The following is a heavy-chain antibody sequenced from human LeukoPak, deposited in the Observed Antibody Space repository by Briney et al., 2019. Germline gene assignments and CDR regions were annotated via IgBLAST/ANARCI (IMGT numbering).Heavy chain of an antibody. J-gene: IGHJ4*02. CDR2: ISGSGGST. D-gene: IGHD3-3*01. CDR1: GFTVSSNS. CDR3: AKDPRSGYFDY. Sequence: GGSLRLSCTVSGFTVSSNSMSWVRQAPGKGLEWVSAISGSGGSTYYADSVKGRFTISRDNSKNTLYLQMNSLRAEDTAVYYCAKDPRSGYFDYWGQGTLVTVSS. V-gene: IGHV3-23*01.